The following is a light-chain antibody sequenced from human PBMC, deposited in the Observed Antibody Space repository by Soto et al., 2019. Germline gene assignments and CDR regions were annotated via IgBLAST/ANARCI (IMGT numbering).Light chain of an antibody. CDR3: QQYYSTPRP. V-gene: IGKV4-1*01. CDR1: QSVLYSSNNKNY. CDR2: WAS. Sequence: DIWITESPECLAVSLDEGDTINCKSSQSVLYSSNNKNYLAWYQQKPGQPPKLLIYWASTRESGVPDRFSGSGSGTDFTLTISSLQAEDVAVYYCQQYYSTPRPFGQVTKVDNK. J-gene: IGKJ1*01.